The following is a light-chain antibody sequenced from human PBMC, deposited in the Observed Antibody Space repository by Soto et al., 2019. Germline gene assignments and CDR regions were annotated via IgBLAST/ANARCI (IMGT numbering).Light chain of an antibody. CDR3: QQYYSNPRT. J-gene: IGKJ1*01. CDR2: WAS. Sequence: DIIMTQSPDSLTVSLGERAPTNCKSSQRVFYTFNNKNYLAWYQQKPGQSPKLLIYWASTRESGVPDRFSGSGSGTDFTLTISSLQAEDVAVYYCQQYYSNPRTFGQGTKVDIK. CDR1: QRVFYTFNNKNY. V-gene: IGKV4-1*01.